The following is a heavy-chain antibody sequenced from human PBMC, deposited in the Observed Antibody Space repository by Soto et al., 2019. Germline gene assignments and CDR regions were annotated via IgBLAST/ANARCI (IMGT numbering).Heavy chain of an antibody. Sequence: QITLKESGPTLVKPTQTLTLTCTFSGFSLSTSGVGVGWIRQPPGKALEWLALIYWDDDKRYSPSLKSRLTITXXSXKXXVVLTMTNMAPVDTATYYREHSSRYFDWLPDWFDPWGQGTLVTVSS. CDR1: GFSLSTSGVG. CDR3: EHSSRYFDWLPDWFDP. D-gene: IGHD3-9*01. J-gene: IGHJ5*02. V-gene: IGHV2-5*02. CDR2: IYWDDDK.